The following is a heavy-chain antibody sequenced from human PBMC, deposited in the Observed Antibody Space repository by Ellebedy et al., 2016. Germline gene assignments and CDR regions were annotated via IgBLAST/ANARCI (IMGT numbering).Heavy chain of an antibody. J-gene: IGHJ4*02. CDR1: GGPTNDYY. CDR3: ARHMRLTQFGGLFDQ. Sequence: SETLSLXCSVSGGPTNDYYWRWIRRPPGKGLEWVAPISYDGHSEYNPSLRSRVTVSIDTSKNTVSLKLSPTTAADTGVYYCARHMRLTQFGGLFDQWGQGTLVTVSS. CDR2: ISYDGHS. V-gene: IGHV4-59*08. D-gene: IGHD3-3*01.